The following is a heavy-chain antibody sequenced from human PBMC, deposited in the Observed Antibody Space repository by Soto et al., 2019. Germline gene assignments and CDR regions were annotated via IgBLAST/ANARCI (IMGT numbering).Heavy chain of an antibody. CDR1: GFTFSSYS. J-gene: IGHJ6*02. CDR3: ARYSKGNYYGMDV. V-gene: IGHV3-21*01. CDR2: ISSSSSYI. Sequence: GGSLRLSCAASGFTFSSYSMNWVRQAPGKGLEWVSSISSSSSYIYYADSVKGRFTISRDNAKNSLYLQMNSLRAEDTAVYYCARYSKGNYYGMDVWGQGTTVTVSS. D-gene: IGHD2-15*01.